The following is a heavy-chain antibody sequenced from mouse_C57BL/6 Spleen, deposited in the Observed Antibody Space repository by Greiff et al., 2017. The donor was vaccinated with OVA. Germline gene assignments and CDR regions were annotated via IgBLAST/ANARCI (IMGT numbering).Heavy chain of an antibody. CDR2: INPNYGTT. CDR1: GYSFTDYN. CDR3: ARALDYDDYFDY. Sequence: SGPELVKPGASVKISCKASGYSFTDYNMNWVKQSNGKSLEWIGVINPNYGTTSYKQKFKGKATFTVDQSSSTAYMQLNSLTSEDSAVYCWARALDYDDYFDYWGQGTTLTVSS. J-gene: IGHJ2*01. V-gene: IGHV1-39*01. D-gene: IGHD2-4*01.